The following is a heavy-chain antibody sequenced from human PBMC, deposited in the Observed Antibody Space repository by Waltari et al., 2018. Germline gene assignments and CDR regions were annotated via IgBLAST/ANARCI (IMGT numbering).Heavy chain of an antibody. CDR1: GSTFTRSV. Sequence: QVQLVQSGAEVKTPGASVKVSCTASGSTFTRSVISWVRQAPGQGLEWMGWISAYNGNTNYAQKLQGRVTMTTDTSTSTAYMELRSLRSDDTAVYYCARTDGTNWFDPWGQGTLVTVSS. J-gene: IGHJ5*02. CDR3: ARTDGTNWFDP. CDR2: ISAYNGNT. D-gene: IGHD1-1*01. V-gene: IGHV1-18*01.